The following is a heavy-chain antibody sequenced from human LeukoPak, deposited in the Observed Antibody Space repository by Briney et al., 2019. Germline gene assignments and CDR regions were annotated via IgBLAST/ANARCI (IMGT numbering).Heavy chain of an antibody. CDR2: INHSGST. J-gene: IGHJ2*01. CDR1: GGSFSGYY. CDR3: ARRVIGIAAAGTRWYFDL. V-gene: IGHV4-34*01. D-gene: IGHD6-13*01. Sequence: SETLSLTCAVYGGSFSGYYWSWIRQPPGKGLEWIGEINHSGSTNYNPSLKSRVTISVDTSKNQFSLKLSSVTAADTAVYYCARRVIGIAAAGTRWYFDLWGRGTLVTVSS.